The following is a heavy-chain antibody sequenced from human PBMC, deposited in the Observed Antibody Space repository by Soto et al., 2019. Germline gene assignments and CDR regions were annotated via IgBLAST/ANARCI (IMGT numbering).Heavy chain of an antibody. Sequence: GGSLRLSCVASGFTFSSYSMNWVRQAPGKGLEWVSYISSSSSTIYYADSVKGRFTISRDNAKNSLYLQMNSLRDEDTAVYYCARVFDLRAKGSYRARRYFDYWGQGTLVTVSS. CDR3: ARVFDLRAKGSYRARRYFDY. CDR1: GFTFSSYS. J-gene: IGHJ4*02. CDR2: ISSSSSTI. D-gene: IGHD1-26*01. V-gene: IGHV3-48*02.